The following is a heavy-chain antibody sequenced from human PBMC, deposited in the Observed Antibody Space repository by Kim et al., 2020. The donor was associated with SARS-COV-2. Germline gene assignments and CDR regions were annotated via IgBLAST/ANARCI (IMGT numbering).Heavy chain of an antibody. Sequence: GGSLRLSCAASGFTFDDYTMHWVRQAPGKGLEWVSLISWDGGSTYYADSVKGRFTISRDNSKNSLYLQMNSLRTEDTALYYCAKESIAARNWYFDLWGRGTLVTVSS. CDR2: ISWDGGST. D-gene: IGHD6-6*01. V-gene: IGHV3-43*01. J-gene: IGHJ2*01. CDR3: AKESIAARNWYFDL. CDR1: GFTFDDYT.